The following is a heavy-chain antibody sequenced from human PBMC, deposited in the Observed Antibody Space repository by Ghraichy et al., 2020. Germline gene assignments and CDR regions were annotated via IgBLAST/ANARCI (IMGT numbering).Heavy chain of an antibody. Sequence: SETLSLTCTVSGGSISSYYWSWIRQPAGKGLEWIGRIYTSGSTNYNPSLKSRVTMSVDTSKNQFSLKLSSVTAADTAVYYCARAYSSGWYGGGNWFDPWGQGTLVTVSS. CDR3: ARAYSSGWYGGGNWFDP. V-gene: IGHV4-4*07. CDR1: GGSISSYY. J-gene: IGHJ5*02. CDR2: IYTSGST. D-gene: IGHD6-19*01.